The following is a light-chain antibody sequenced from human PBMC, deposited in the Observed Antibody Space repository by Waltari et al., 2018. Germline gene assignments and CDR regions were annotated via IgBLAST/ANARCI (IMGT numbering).Light chain of an antibody. CDR2: TNN. CDR3: ASWDDSLSVVL. CDR1: SSHIGTNT. Sequence: QTALTQPPPTSAPPGQRVTIPSSGSSSHIGTNTLNWYQQLPGTAPKLLIYTNNQRPSGVPDRFSASKSGTSASLAISGLQSEDEAHYYCASWDDSLSVVLFGGGTKLTVL. V-gene: IGLV1-44*01. J-gene: IGLJ3*02.